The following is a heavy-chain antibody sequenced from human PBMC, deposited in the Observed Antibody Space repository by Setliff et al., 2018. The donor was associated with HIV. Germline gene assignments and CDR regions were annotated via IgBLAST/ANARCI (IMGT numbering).Heavy chain of an antibody. J-gene: IGHJ5*02. CDR3: AREREAWSAYGS. Sequence: PSETLSLTCTVSGASVTNVLYYWSWLRQPAGKGLEWIGHIYTSGNSRYTNYNSSLESRVAISLDTSSNQFSLKLSSVTAADTAVYHCAREREAWSAYGSWGQGTLVTVSS. V-gene: IGHV4-61*09. CDR1: GASVTNVLYY. D-gene: IGHD3-3*01. CDR2: IYTSGNSRYT.